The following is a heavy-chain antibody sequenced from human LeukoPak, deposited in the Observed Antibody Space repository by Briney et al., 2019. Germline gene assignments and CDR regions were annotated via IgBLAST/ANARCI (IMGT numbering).Heavy chain of an antibody. CDR2: FDPENGET. CDR3: ATDVSGSGKFDY. CDR1: GYTLTELS. V-gene: IGHV1-24*01. D-gene: IGHD3-10*01. Sequence: ASVKVSCNVSGYTLTELSMHWVRQAPAKGLEWMGGFDPENGETIYAQKFQGRVTMTEDTSTDTVYMELSSLKSEDTAVYYCATDVSGSGKFDYWGQGTLVTVSS. J-gene: IGHJ4*02.